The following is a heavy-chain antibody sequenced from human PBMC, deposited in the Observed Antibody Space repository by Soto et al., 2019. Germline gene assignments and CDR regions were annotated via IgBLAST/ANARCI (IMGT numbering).Heavy chain of an antibody. V-gene: IGHV4-31*03. CDR1: GDSISVGYY. Sequence: QVQLQESGRGLVKPSQTLSLTCTVSGDSISVGYYWSWIRQHPGKGLEWIGYVSPSGTTYYNPSLKSRVSISTDTSKHQFSLEVSSVTAADTAVYYCARDRGSYGMDVWGQGTTVTVSS. CDR2: VSPSGTT. CDR3: ARDRGSYGMDV. J-gene: IGHJ6*02.